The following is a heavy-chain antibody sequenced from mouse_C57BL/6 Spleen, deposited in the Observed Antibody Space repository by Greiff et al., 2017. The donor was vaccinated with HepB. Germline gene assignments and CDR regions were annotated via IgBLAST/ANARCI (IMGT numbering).Heavy chain of an antibody. CDR3: ARLDSSGFYAMDY. CDR1: GFTFSSYG. Sequence: EVQLVESGGDLVKPGGSLKLSCAASGFTFSSYGMSWVRQTPDKRLEWVATISSGGSYTYYPDSVKGRFTISRDNAKNTLYLQMSSLKSEDTAMYYCARLDSSGFYAMDYWGQGTSVTVSS. J-gene: IGHJ4*01. CDR2: ISSGGSYT. V-gene: IGHV5-6*01. D-gene: IGHD3-2*02.